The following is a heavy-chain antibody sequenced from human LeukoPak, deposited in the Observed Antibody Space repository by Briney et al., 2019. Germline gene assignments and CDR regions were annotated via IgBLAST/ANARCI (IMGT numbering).Heavy chain of an antibody. CDR1: GGSISSYY. J-gene: IGHJ4*02. Sequence: SETLSLTCTVSGGSISSYYWSWIRQPPGKGLEWIGYIHYSGSTNYNPSLKSRVTISVDTSKNQFSLKLSSVTAADTAVYYCARVTQFWLTGYYFDYWGQGTLITVSS. CDR3: ARVTQFWLTGYYFDY. D-gene: IGHD3-9*01. V-gene: IGHV4-59*01. CDR2: IHYSGST.